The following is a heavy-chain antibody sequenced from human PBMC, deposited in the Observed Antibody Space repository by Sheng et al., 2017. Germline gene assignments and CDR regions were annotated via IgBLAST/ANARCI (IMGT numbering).Heavy chain of an antibody. Sequence: QVQMQESGPGLVKPSETLSLTCTVSGGSISGHYWSWIRQPPGKGLEWIGYIYSSGSTNYNPSLKSRVTMSVDTSKNHFSLNVSSVTAADTAVYYCAGSVDAAIWGVFDYWGQGTLVTVSS. D-gene: IGHD3-16*01. CDR1: GGSISGHY. J-gene: IGHJ4*02. V-gene: IGHV4-59*11. CDR2: IYSSGST. CDR3: AGSVDAAIWGVFDY.